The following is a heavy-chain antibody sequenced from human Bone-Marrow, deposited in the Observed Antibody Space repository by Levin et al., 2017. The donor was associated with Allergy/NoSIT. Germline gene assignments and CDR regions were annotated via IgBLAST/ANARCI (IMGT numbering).Heavy chain of an antibody. J-gene: IGHJ6*02. V-gene: IGHV3-9*01. CDR2: ISWNSGAI. Sequence: SLKISCAASGFSFNDYAMHWVRQAPGKGLEWVSGISWNSGAIGYADSVKGRFTISIDNAKNSLYLQMNSLRPEDTALYYCAKEYGASLGGWVAMDVWGQGTTVTVSS. CDR1: GFSFNDYA. CDR3: AKEYGASLGGWVAMDV. D-gene: IGHD3-16*01.